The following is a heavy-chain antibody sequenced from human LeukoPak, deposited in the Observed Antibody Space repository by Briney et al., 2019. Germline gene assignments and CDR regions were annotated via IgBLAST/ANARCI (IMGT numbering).Heavy chain of an antibody. CDR1: GFTFSAYS. V-gene: IGHV3-48*04. CDR3: ARAPRPYDILTGYRTHYYYMDV. J-gene: IGHJ6*03. Sequence: GGSLRLSCATSGFTFSAYSLSWVRQAPGKGLGWVSHITRPGTTTYYAESVRGRFTISRDNAKNSLYLQMNSLRAEDTAVYYCARAPRPYDILTGYRTHYYYMDVWGKGTTVTISS. D-gene: IGHD3-9*01. CDR2: ITRPGTTT.